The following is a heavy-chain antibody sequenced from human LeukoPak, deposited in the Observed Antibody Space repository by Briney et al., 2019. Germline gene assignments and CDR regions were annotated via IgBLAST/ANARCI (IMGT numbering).Heavy chain of an antibody. CDR1: GFTFSSYS. Sequence: GGSLRLSCAASGFTFSSYSMNWVRQAPGKGLGWVSCISSSSSYIYYADSVKGRFTISRDNAKNSLYLQMNSLRAEDTAVYYCARGGVLRYFDWFGDWFDPWGQGTLVTVSS. CDR3: ARGGVLRYFDWFGDWFDP. D-gene: IGHD3-9*01. CDR2: ISSSSSYI. J-gene: IGHJ5*02. V-gene: IGHV3-21*01.